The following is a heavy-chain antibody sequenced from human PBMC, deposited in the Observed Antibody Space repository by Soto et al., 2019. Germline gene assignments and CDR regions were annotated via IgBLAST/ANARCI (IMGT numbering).Heavy chain of an antibody. V-gene: IGHV1-69*01. J-gene: IGHJ4*02. CDR3: VTALGCRSTSCTLDY. D-gene: IGHD2-2*01. Sequence: QVQLVQSGAEVKKPGSSVKVSCTASGGTFGSYAFSWVRQAPGQGLEWMGGIIPVSGAAHYAQKFQGRVTITADESTSTAYMELSTLSSQDTAVYYCVTALGCRSTSCTLDYWGQGTRVIVSS. CDR1: GGTFGSYA. CDR2: IIPVSGAA.